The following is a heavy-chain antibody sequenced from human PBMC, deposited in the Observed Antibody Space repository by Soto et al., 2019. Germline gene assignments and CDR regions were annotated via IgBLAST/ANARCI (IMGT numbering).Heavy chain of an antibody. D-gene: IGHD3-10*01. CDR3: ASRSVATYITMVREYAFDI. Sequence: QVQLQQWGAGLLKPSETLSLTCAVYGGSFSGYYWSWIRQPPGKGLEWIGEINHSGSTNYNPSLKSRVTISVDTSKNQFSLKLSSVTAADTAVYYCASRSVATYITMVREYAFDIWGQGTMVTVSS. CDR2: INHSGST. V-gene: IGHV4-34*01. J-gene: IGHJ3*02. CDR1: GGSFSGYY.